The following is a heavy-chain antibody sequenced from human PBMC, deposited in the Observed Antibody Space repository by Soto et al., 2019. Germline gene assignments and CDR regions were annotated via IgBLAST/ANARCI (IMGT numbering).Heavy chain of an antibody. CDR3: AKDYDILTEGYYGMDV. CDR2: ISGSGGST. Sequence: PGESLKISCAASGFTFSSYAMSWVRQAPGKGLEWVSVISGSGGSTYNADSVKGRFTISRDNSKNTLYLQMNSLRAEDTAVYYCAKDYDILTEGYYGMDVWGQGTTVTVSS. V-gene: IGHV3-23*01. J-gene: IGHJ6*02. CDR1: GFTFSSYA. D-gene: IGHD3-9*01.